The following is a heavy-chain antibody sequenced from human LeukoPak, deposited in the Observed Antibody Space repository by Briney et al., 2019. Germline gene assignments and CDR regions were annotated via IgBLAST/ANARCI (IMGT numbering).Heavy chain of an antibody. D-gene: IGHD1-26*01. Sequence: ASVKVSCKVSGYTLTGLSMHWVRQAPGKGLEWMGGFDPEDGETIYAQKFQGRVTMTEDTSTDTAYMELSSLRSEDTAVYYCATYRPVGATILPDYWGQGTLVTVSS. CDR2: FDPEDGET. J-gene: IGHJ4*02. CDR3: ATYRPVGATILPDY. CDR1: GYTLTGLS. V-gene: IGHV1-24*01.